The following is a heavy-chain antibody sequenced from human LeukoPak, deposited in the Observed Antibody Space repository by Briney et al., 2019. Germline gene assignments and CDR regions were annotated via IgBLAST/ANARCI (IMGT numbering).Heavy chain of an antibody. J-gene: IGHJ5*02. Sequence: PGGSLRLSCAASGFTFSSYGMHWVRQAPGKGLEWVAFIRYDESNKYYADSVKGRFTISRDNSKNTLYLQMNSLRAEDTAVYYCAKANSGDEIVAWGQGTLVTVSS. CDR3: AKANSGDEIVA. CDR2: IRYDESNK. V-gene: IGHV3-30*02. CDR1: GFTFSSYG. D-gene: IGHD5-12*01.